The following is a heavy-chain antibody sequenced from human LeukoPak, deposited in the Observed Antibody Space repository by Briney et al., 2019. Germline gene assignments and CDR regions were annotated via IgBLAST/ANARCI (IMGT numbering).Heavy chain of an antibody. CDR2: IIGSVAST. D-gene: IGHD2-21*01. CDR3: AKGAYDYIEVGYFDY. V-gene: IGHV3-23*01. Sequence: GGSLRLSCAASGFPFVNYAMSWVRQTPGKGLEWVSHIIGSVASTQYADSVKGRFTISRDNSKNTLYLQMNSLRADDTAVYFCAKGAYDYIEVGYFDYWGQGTVVTVSS. CDR1: GFPFVNYA. J-gene: IGHJ4*02.